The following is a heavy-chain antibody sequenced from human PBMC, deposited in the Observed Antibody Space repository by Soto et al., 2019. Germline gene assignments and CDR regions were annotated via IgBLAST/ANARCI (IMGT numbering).Heavy chain of an antibody. J-gene: IGHJ4*02. Sequence: GGSLRLSCAASGFSFSGSAMHWVRQASGKGLEWIGRIRSTANNYATSYAASVKGRFTISRDDSKNTAYLQMNSLKTEDTAVYYCTRFRHTSGYYLDYWGQGTLVTAPQ. V-gene: IGHV3-73*01. CDR3: TRFRHTSGYYLDY. D-gene: IGHD3-22*01. CDR2: IRSTANNYAT. CDR1: GFSFSGSA.